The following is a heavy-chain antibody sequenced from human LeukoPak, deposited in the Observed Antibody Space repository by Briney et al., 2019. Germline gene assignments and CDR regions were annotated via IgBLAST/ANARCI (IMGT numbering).Heavy chain of an antibody. CDR1: GGSISSGDYY. CDR2: IYYSGST. D-gene: IGHD5-24*01. Sequence: SETLSLTCTVSGGSISSGDYYWSWIRQPPGKGLEWIGYIYYSGSTYYNPSLKSRVTISVDTSKNQFSLKLSSVTAADTAVYYCARVEERNYFDYWGQGTLVTVSS. J-gene: IGHJ4*02. V-gene: IGHV4-30-4*01. CDR3: ARVEERNYFDY.